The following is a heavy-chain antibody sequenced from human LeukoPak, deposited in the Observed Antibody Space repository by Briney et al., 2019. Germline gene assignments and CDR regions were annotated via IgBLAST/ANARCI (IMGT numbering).Heavy chain of an antibody. Sequence: SETLSLTGTVSGGSISSSSYYWGWIRQPPGKGREWIGSIYYSGSTYYNPSLKSRVTISVDTSKNQFSLKLSSVTAADTAVHYCARASHDYGDGNWFDPWGQGTLVTVSS. D-gene: IGHD4-17*01. CDR1: GGSISSSSYY. CDR3: ARASHDYGDGNWFDP. V-gene: IGHV4-39*01. J-gene: IGHJ5*02. CDR2: IYYSGST.